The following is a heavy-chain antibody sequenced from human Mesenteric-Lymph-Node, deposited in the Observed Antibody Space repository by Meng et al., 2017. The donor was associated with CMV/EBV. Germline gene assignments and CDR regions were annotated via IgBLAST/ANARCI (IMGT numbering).Heavy chain of an antibody. J-gene: IGHJ5*02. V-gene: IGHV4-39*07. CDR2: RYYSGRT. CDR1: GDSIISGSYY. D-gene: IGHD3-10*01. CDR3: ARVRGVSWFDP. Sequence: CTVSGDSIISGSYYWGWIRQPPGKGLEWIGSRYYSGRTYYNPSLKSRVTMSVDTSKNQFSLKLSSVTAADTGIYYCARVRGVSWFDPWGQGTLVTVSS.